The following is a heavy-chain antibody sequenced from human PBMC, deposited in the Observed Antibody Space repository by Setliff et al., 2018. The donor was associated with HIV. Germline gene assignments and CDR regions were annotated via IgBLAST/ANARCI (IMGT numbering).Heavy chain of an antibody. CDR3: AREGDGIDF. V-gene: IGHV4-39*02. CDR2: IHYTGNT. D-gene: IGHD2-21*02. CDR1: GGSISSSHH. J-gene: IGHJ4*02. Sequence: PSETLSLTCTVSGGSISSSHHWSWIRQPPGKGLEWIGTIHYTGNTYHNPSLKSRVTISVEASKNQISLKLTAVTAADSAVYYCAREGDGIDFWGQGTLVTVSS.